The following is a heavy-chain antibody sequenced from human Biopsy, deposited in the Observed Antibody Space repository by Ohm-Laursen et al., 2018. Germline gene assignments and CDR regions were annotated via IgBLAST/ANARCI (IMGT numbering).Heavy chain of an antibody. D-gene: IGHD5-18*01. CDR2: IFYDGSNT. V-gene: IGHV3-30*18. Sequence: SLRLSCTASGFTFNNYGMQWVRQAPGKGLEWAAFIFYDGSNTYYADSVKGRFTISRDNSRDTLYLQMSSLRAEDTAVYYCAKDRYNYTPIGGFSMDVWGQGTMVTVSS. CDR3: AKDRYNYTPIGGFSMDV. J-gene: IGHJ6*02. CDR1: GFTFNNYG.